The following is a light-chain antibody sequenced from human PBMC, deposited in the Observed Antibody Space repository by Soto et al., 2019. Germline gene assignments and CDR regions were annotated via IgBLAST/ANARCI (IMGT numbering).Light chain of an antibody. Sequence: IVMSQSPDSLDVSLGERATFNCKSSQSILDRSKNKYYLAWYQQKSGQPPKLLIYWASLRESGVPDRFTGSGSGTDFTLTISSLQAEDVAVYYCQQYFTSPWTFGQGTKVDIK. V-gene: IGKV4-1*01. CDR3: QQYFTSPWT. CDR1: QSILDRSKNKYY. CDR2: WAS. J-gene: IGKJ1*01.